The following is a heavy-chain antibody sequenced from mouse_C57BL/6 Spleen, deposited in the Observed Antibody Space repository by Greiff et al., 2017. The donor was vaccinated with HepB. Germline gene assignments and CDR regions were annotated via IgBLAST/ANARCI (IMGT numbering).Heavy chain of an antibody. D-gene: IGHD2-1*01. V-gene: IGHV5-16*01. CDR3: ARAPFYYGNYGYFDV. CDR1: GFTFSDYY. J-gene: IGHJ1*03. Sequence: EVQVVESEGGLVQPGSSMKLSCTASGFTFSDYYMAWVRQVPEKGLEWVANINYDGSSTYYLDSLKSRFIISRDNAKNILYLQMSSLKSEDTATYYCARAPFYYGNYGYFDVWGTGTTVTVSS. CDR2: INYDGSST.